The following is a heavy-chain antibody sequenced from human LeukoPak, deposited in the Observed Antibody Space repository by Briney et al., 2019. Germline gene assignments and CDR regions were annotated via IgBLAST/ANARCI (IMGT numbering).Heavy chain of an antibody. CDR1: GFTVSRNY. D-gene: IGHD3-16*01. V-gene: IGHV3-53*01. CDR2: IYSAGDT. CDR3: ARDPGGF. Sequence: GGSLRLSCAVSGFTVSRNYMSWVRQAPGRGLEWVSIIYSAGDTYYADSVKGRFTISRDNSNNTLYLQMNNLRAEDSAVYFCARDPGGFWGQGTLVTVSS. J-gene: IGHJ4*02.